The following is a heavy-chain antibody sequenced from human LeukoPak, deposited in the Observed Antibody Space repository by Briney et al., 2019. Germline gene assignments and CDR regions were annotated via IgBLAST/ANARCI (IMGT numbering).Heavy chain of an antibody. CDR2: MNSGGAT. CDR1: EFTFSSND. D-gene: IGHD2-2*01. Sequence: GGTLRLSGALPEFTFSSNDMGGVGKAPGKGLDRVPVMNSGGATYYAGSVKGRFTTSRNTSGNTVSLQMNNLRPDDTTVYYCARAHAYASSTWNYWGQGTLVTVSS. CDR3: ARAHAYASSTWNY. J-gene: IGHJ4*02. V-gene: IGHV3-66*02.